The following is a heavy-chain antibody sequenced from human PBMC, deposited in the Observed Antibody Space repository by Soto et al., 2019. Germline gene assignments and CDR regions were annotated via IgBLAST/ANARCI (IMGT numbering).Heavy chain of an antibody. CDR2: IYYSGST. J-gene: IGHJ4*02. V-gene: IGHV4-59*08. Sequence: ASETLSLTCTVSGGSISSYYWSWIRQPPGKGLEWIGYIYYSGSTNYNPSLKSRVTISVDTSKNQFSLKLSSVTAADTAVYYCARRRNCSGGSCYDYWGQGTLVTVSS. D-gene: IGHD2-15*01. CDR3: ARRRNCSGGSCYDY. CDR1: GGSISSYY.